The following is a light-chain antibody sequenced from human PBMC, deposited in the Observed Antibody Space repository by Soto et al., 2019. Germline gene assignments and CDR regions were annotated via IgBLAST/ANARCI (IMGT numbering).Light chain of an antibody. V-gene: IGLV2-8*01. Sequence: LTQPPSASGSPGQSVTISCTGTNSDVGNYNYVSWYQQHPGKAPKLMIYDVSNRPSGVSNRFSGSKSGNTASLTVSGLQAEDEADYYCSSYAGSNIYVFGTGTKVTVL. J-gene: IGLJ1*01. CDR3: SSYAGSNIYV. CDR1: NSDVGNYNY. CDR2: DVS.